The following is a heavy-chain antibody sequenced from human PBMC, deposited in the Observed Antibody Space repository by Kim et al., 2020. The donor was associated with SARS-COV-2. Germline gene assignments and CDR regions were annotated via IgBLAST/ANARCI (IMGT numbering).Heavy chain of an antibody. CDR3: ARIPDISGWPFDS. CDR2: IRYSGRT. CDR1: LDSINGDF. D-gene: IGHD6-19*01. J-gene: IGHJ4*02. Sequence: SETLSLTCTVSLDSINGDFWTWIRQPPGKGLEWIGYIRYSGRTEYNPSLRSRVAILLDPSKSHFSLKLSSVTAADTAVYFCARIPDISGWPFDSWGQGILVTVSS. V-gene: IGHV4-59*01.